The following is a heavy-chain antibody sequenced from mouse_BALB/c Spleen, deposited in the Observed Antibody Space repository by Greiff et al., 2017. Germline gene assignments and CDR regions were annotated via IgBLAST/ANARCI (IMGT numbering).Heavy chain of an antibody. J-gene: IGHJ4*01. V-gene: IGHV1-4*02. Sequence: QVQLKESAAELARPGASVKMSCKASGYTFTSYTMHWVKQRPGQGLEWIGYINPSSGYTEYNQKFKDKTTLTADKSSSTAYMQLSSLTSEDSAVYYCARSGVRRMDYWGQGTSVTVSS. D-gene: IGHD2-14*01. CDR1: GYTFTSYT. CDR2: INPSSGYT. CDR3: ARSGVRRMDY.